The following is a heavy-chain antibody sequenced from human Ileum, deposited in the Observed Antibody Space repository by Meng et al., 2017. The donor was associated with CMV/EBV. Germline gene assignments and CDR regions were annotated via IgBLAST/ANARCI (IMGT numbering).Heavy chain of an antibody. CDR1: GYTFTSYG. Sequence: ASVKVSCKAPGYTFTSYGISWVRQAPGQGLEWMGWISAYNGNTNYAQKLQGRVTMTTDTSTSTAYMELRSLRSDDTAVYYCARVWIPYCYDSSGYYGDYWGQGTLVTVSS. J-gene: IGHJ4*02. CDR3: ARVWIPYCYDSSGYYGDY. CDR2: ISAYNGNT. V-gene: IGHV1-18*01. D-gene: IGHD3-22*01.